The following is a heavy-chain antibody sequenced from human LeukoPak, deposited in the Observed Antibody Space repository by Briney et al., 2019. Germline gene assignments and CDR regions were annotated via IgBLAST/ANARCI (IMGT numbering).Heavy chain of an antibody. Sequence: GGSLRLSCVASGFTFNTYDMHWVRQAPGKGLEWVAVIWHDGSNTYYGDSVNGRFTVSRDNSKNTLYLQMNSVRAEDTAVYYCARGHYETFTGPPVAYWGQGTLVTVSS. CDR2: IWHDGSNT. J-gene: IGHJ4*02. CDR3: ARGHYETFTGPPVAY. D-gene: IGHD3-9*01. V-gene: IGHV3-33*01. CDR1: GFTFNTYD.